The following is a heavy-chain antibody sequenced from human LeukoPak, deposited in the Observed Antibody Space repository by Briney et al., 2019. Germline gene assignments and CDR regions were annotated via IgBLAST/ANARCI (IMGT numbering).Heavy chain of an antibody. D-gene: IGHD2-2*01. CDR1: GYTFTSYD. CDR3: ARGRADIVVVPAAVDP. V-gene: IGHV1-8*01. Sequence: GASVKVSCKASGYTFTSYDINWVRQATGQGLEWMGWMNPNSGNTGYAQKFQGRVTMTRNTSISTAYMELSSLRSEDTAVYYCARGRADIVVVPAAVDPWGQGTLVTDSS. J-gene: IGHJ5*02. CDR2: MNPNSGNT.